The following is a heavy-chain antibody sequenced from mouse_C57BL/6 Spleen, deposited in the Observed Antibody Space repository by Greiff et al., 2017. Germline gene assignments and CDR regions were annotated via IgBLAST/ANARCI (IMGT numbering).Heavy chain of an antibody. CDR1: GYTFTSYW. CDR2: IYPGSGST. J-gene: IGHJ1*03. V-gene: IGHV1-55*01. D-gene: IGHD1-1*01. CDR3: ARGGDYGSYFDV. Sequence: VQLQQPGAELVKPGASVKMSCKASGYTFTSYWITWVKQRPGQGLEWIGDIYPGSGSTNYNEKFKSKATLTVDTSASTAYMQLSSLTSEDSAVYYCARGGDYGSYFDVWGTGTTVTVSS.